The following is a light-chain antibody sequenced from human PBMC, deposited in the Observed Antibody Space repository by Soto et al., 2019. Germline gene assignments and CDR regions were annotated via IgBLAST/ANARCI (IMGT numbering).Light chain of an antibody. CDR2: DAS. CDR3: QQYISGWT. Sequence: DIQMTQSPSTLSASVGDRVTITCRASQSISSRWAWYQQKPGKAPNLLIYDASSLEGGVPSRFSGSGSETEFTLSISSLQPDDFATYYCQQYISGWTFGQGTKVEIK. V-gene: IGKV1-5*01. J-gene: IGKJ1*01. CDR1: QSISSR.